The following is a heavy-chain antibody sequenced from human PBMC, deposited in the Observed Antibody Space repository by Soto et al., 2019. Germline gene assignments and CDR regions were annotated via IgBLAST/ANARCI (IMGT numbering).Heavy chain of an antibody. J-gene: IGHJ4*02. V-gene: IGHV3-21*01. D-gene: IGHD6-13*01. CDR1: GFTFSSYS. Sequence: EVQLVESGGGLVKPVGSLRLSCAASGFTFSSYSMNWVRQAPGKGLEWVSSISSSSSYIYYADSVKGRFTISRDNAKNSLYLQMNSLRAEDTAVYYCAREGIAAADGWGQGTLVTVSS. CDR3: AREGIAAADG. CDR2: ISSSSSYI.